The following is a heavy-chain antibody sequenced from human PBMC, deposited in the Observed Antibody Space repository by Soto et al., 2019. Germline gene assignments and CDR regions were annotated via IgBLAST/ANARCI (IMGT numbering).Heavy chain of an antibody. CDR1: GGSISSGGYS. CDR2: IYHSGST. D-gene: IGHD3-10*01. J-gene: IGHJ5*02. Sequence: QLQLQESGSGLVKPSQTLSLTCAVSGGSISSGGYSWSWIRQPPGKGLEWLGYIYHSGSTYYNPPLKSRVTISVDRSKNQFSLKLSSVTAADTAVYYCARAGPHHGSSGWFDPWGQGTLVTVSS. V-gene: IGHV4-30-2*01. CDR3: ARAGPHHGSSGWFDP.